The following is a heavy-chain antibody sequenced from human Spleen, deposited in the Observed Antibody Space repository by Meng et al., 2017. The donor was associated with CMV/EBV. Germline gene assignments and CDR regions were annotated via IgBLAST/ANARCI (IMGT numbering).Heavy chain of an antibody. D-gene: IGHD2-2*01. Sequence: GGSLRLSCKGSGYSFTSYWIGWVRQMPGKGLEWMGIIYPGDSDTRYSPSFQGQVTISADKSISTAYLQWSSLKASDTAMYYCARQRGYCSSTSCYWDAFDIWGQGTMVTVSS. CDR3: ARQRGYCSSTSCYWDAFDI. J-gene: IGHJ3*02. CDR2: IYPGDSDT. V-gene: IGHV5-51*01. CDR1: GYSFTSYW.